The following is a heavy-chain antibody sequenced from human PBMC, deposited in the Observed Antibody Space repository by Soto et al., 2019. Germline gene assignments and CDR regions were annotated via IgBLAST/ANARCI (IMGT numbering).Heavy chain of an antibody. D-gene: IGHD3-22*01. V-gene: IGHV3-30-3*01. J-gene: IGHJ6*02. CDR2: ISYDGSNK. CDR3: ARSSYYYDSSGYSGPYYYYGMGV. Sequence: PGGSLRLSCAASGFTFRGYAMRWVRQAPGKGLEWVSVISYDGSNKYYADSVKGRFTISRDNPKNTLYLQMNSLRAEDTAVYYCARSSYYYDSSGYSGPYYYYGMGVWGQGTTVTGSS. CDR1: GFTFRGYA.